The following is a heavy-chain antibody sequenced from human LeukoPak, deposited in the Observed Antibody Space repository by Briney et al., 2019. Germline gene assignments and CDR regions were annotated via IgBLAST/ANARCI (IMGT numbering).Heavy chain of an antibody. Sequence: GGSLRLSCAASGFTFSSYGMHWVRQAPGKGLEWVAVIWYDGSNKYYADSVKGRFTISRDNSKNTLYLQMNSLRAEDTAVYYCAREGVGIKDLDYWGQGTLVTVSS. J-gene: IGHJ4*02. CDR3: AREGVGIKDLDY. D-gene: IGHD1-26*01. V-gene: IGHV3-33*01. CDR2: IWYDGSNK. CDR1: GFTFSSYG.